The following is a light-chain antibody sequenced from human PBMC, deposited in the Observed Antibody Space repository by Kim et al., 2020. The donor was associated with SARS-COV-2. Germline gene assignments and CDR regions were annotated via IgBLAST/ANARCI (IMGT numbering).Light chain of an antibody. J-gene: IGLJ2*01. V-gene: IGLV1-44*01. CDR2: SNN. CDR3: AAGDDSLNGVV. Sequence: GRGFAIPWPGTSSNIGTNTANWDQQLPGTAPKLLIFSNNQRPSGVPDRFSGSKSGTSASPASSGLQSEDEADYYCAAGDDSLNGVVFGGGTQLTVL. CDR1: SSNIGTNT.